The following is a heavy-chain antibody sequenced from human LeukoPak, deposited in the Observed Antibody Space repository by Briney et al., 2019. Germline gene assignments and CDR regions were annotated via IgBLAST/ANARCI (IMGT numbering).Heavy chain of an antibody. V-gene: IGHV1-24*01. D-gene: IGHD1-26*01. CDR1: GYTLTELS. Sequence: GASVKVSCKVSGYTLTELSMHWVRQAPGKGLEWMGGFDPEDGETIYAQKFQGRVTMTEDTSTDTAYMELSSLRSEDTAVYYCATDGISWELLKGVDAFDIWGQGTMVTVSS. CDR2: FDPEDGET. J-gene: IGHJ3*02. CDR3: ATDGISWELLKGVDAFDI.